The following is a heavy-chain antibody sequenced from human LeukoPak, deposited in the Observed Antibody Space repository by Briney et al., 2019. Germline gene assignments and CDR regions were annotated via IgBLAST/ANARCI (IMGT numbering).Heavy chain of an antibody. V-gene: IGHV3-11*01. D-gene: IGHD3-10*01. J-gene: IGHJ4*02. CDR1: GFPFSDYD. CDR3: ARENYYGSGSSPGEFDY. CDR2: ISSSDSRI. Sequence: PWGSLRLSCAASGFPFSDYDMSWIRQAPGKGLEWVSYISSSDSRIYYADSVKDRFTISRDNTKNSLYLQMHSLRVEDTAVYYCARENYYGSGSSPGEFDYWGQGTLVTVSS.